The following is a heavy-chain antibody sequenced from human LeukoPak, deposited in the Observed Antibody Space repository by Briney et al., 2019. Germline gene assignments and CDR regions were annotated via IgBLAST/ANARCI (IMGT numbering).Heavy chain of an antibody. CDR1: GGSISSSSYY. D-gene: IGHD3-22*01. V-gene: IGHV4-39*01. Sequence: KTSETLSLTCTVSGGSISSSSYYWGWIRQPPGKGLEWIGSIYYSGSTYYNPSLKSRVTISVDTSKNQFSLKLSSVTAADTAVYYCARRRYYDSWFDPWGQGTLVTVSS. CDR2: IYYSGST. J-gene: IGHJ5*02. CDR3: ARRRYYDSWFDP.